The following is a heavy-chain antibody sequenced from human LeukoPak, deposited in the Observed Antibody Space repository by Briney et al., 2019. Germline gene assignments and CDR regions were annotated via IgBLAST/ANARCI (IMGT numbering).Heavy chain of an antibody. Sequence: PSETLSLTCSVSGVSISAYYWSWIRQPPGKGLEWIGYIYYSGSTNYNPSLKSRVTISVDTSKNQFSLKLSSVTAADTAVYYCARSPNYYDSSGYSVYFDYWGQGTLVTVSS. CDR2: IYYSGST. D-gene: IGHD3-22*01. V-gene: IGHV4-59*01. CDR1: GVSISAYY. J-gene: IGHJ4*02. CDR3: ARSPNYYDSSGYSVYFDY.